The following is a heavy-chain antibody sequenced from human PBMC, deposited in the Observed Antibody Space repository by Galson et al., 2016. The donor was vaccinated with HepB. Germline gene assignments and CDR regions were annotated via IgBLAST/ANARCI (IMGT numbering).Heavy chain of an antibody. CDR3: ARDDSGGWYGFHYGMDV. Sequence: LSLTCTVSGASISGYYLSWIRQPPGKGLEWIGYIYYGGRTNYNPSLKSRVTISVDTSKNQFSLKLSSVTAADTAVYYCARDDSGGWYGFHYGMDVWGQGTTVTVSS. CDR1: GASISGYY. CDR2: IYYGGRT. J-gene: IGHJ6*02. D-gene: IGHD6-19*01. V-gene: IGHV4-59*01.